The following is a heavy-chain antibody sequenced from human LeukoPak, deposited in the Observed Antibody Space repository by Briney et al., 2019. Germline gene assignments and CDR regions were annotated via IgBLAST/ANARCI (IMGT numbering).Heavy chain of an antibody. D-gene: IGHD3-22*01. J-gene: IGHJ5*02. CDR3: AKSGISYYDNWFAL. CDR1: GFTFSSYG. CDR2: ISYDGSNK. Sequence: GGSLRLSCAASGFTFSSYGMHWVRQAPGKGLEWVAVISYDGSNKYYADSVKGRFTISRDNSKNTLYLQMNSLRVEDTAVYYCAKSGISYYDNWFALWGQGTLVTVSS. V-gene: IGHV3-30*18.